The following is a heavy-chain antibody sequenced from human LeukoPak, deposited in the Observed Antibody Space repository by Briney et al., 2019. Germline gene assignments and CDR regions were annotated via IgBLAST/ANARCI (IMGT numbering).Heavy chain of an antibody. D-gene: IGHD6-13*01. J-gene: IGHJ4*02. CDR2: ISGSGGST. CDR1: GFTFSSYA. Sequence: GASLRLSCAASGFTFSSYAMSWVRLAPGKGLEWVSAISGSGGSTYYADSVKGRFTISRDNSKNTLYLQMNSLRAEDTAVYYCAKGGPLIAAAGDYFDYWGQGTLVTVSS. CDR3: AKGGPLIAAAGDYFDY. V-gene: IGHV3-23*01.